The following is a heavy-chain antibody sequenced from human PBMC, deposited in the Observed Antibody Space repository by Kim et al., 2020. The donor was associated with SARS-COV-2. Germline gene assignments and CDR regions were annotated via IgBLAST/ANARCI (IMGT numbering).Heavy chain of an antibody. CDR3: AMPYSSSWYRSRPSNAFDI. Sequence: GESLKISCKGSGYSFTSYWIGWVRQMPGKGLEWKGIIYPGDSDTRYSPSFQGQVTILADKSISTAYLQWSSLKASDTAMYYLAMPYSSSWYRSRPSNAFDIWGQGTMVTVSS. CDR1: GYSFTSYW. D-gene: IGHD6-13*01. V-gene: IGHV5-51*01. J-gene: IGHJ3*02. CDR2: IYPGDSDT.